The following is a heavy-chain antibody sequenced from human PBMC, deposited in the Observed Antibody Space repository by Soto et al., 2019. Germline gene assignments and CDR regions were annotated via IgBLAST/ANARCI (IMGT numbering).Heavy chain of an antibody. J-gene: IGHJ6*02. CDR2: ISGSGGST. CDR1: GFTFSSYA. Sequence: LRLSCAASGFTFSSYAMSWVRQAPGKGLEWVSAISGSGGSTYYADSVKGRFTISRDNSKNTLYLQMNSLRAEDTAVYYCARWYCSGGSCYSPYYYYGMDVWGQGTTVTVSS. D-gene: IGHD2-15*01. V-gene: IGHV3-23*01. CDR3: ARWYCSGGSCYSPYYYYGMDV.